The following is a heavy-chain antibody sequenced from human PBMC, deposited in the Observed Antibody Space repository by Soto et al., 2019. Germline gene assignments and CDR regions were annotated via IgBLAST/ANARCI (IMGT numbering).Heavy chain of an antibody. CDR3: ARARLLWFGELLNTDAFDI. J-gene: IGHJ3*02. D-gene: IGHD3-10*01. CDR1: GFTFSSYS. CDR2: ISSSSSYI. V-gene: IGHV3-21*01. Sequence: GGSLRLSCAASGFTFSSYSMNWVRQAPGKGLEWVSSISSSSSYIYYADSVKGRFTISRDNAKNSLYLQMNSLRAEDTAVYYCARARLLWFGELLNTDAFDIWGQGTMVTVSS.